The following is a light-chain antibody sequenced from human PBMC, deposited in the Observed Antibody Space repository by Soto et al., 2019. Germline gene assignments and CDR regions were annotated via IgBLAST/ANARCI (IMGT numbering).Light chain of an antibody. V-gene: IGKV1-39*01. CDR1: QSILNY. CDR2: GAA. J-gene: IGKJ4*01. Sequence: DIQMTQSPSSLSASVGDRVTITCRAGQSILNYLSWYQLKPGKAPRLLMYGAASLQSGVPSRFSGSGCGTDFTLTISGLLPEDFATYYCQQNYRTPPTFGGGTKVEIK. CDR3: QQNYRTPPT.